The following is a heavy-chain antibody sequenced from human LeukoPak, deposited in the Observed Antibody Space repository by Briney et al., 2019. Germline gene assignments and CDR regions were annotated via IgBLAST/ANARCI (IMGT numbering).Heavy chain of an antibody. Sequence: GGSLRLSCAASGFTFTNAWMNWVRQAPGMGLEWVGRIRSKPDGGTTDYAAPVKGRFTISRDNAKNSLYLQMNSLRAEDTAVYYCARAAGWLAPGGQGPLVT. CDR3: ARAAGWLAP. V-gene: IGHV3-15*01. CDR2: IRSKPDGGTT. J-gene: IGHJ5*02. CDR1: GFTFTNAW.